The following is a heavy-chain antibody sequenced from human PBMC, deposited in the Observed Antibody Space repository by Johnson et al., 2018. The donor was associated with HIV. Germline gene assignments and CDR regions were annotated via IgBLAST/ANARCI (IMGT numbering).Heavy chain of an antibody. V-gene: IGHV3-30-3*01. CDR3: ASTSSGWFYAFGI. CDR1: GFSFSNYW. J-gene: IGHJ3*02. D-gene: IGHD6-19*01. Sequence: QMLLVESGGGLVQPGGSLRLSCAVSGFSFSNYWMEWVRQAPGKGLVWVAVISFDESNYYYADSVKGRFTISRDNSKNTLYLQMNSLRAEDTAVYYCASTSSGWFYAFGIWGQGTMVTVSS. CDR2: ISFDESNY.